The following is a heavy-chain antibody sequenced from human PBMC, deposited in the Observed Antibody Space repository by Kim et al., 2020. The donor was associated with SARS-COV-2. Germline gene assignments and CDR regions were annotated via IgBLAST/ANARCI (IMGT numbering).Heavy chain of an antibody. CDR3: ARGRLGEHLHYFDY. V-gene: IGHV4-59*09. D-gene: IGHD3-16*01. J-gene: IGHJ4*02. Sequence: TPPPKSRVTISVDTSKNQFSLKLSSVTAADTALYYCARGRLGEHLHYFDYWGRGTLVTVSS.